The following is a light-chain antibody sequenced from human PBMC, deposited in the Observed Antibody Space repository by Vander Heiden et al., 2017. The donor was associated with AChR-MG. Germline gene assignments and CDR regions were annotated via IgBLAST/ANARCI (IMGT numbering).Light chain of an antibody. CDR1: SSDVGGYNY. CDR2: DVS. CDR3: CSYAGTYPYV. V-gene: IGLV2-11*01. Sequence: QSALTQPRSVSGSPGQSVTISCTGTSSDVGGYNYVSWYQQHPGKAPKRMIYDVSQRPSGVPDRFSGSKSGNTASLTISGLQAEDEADYYCCSYAGTYPYVFGTGTKVTVL. J-gene: IGLJ1*01.